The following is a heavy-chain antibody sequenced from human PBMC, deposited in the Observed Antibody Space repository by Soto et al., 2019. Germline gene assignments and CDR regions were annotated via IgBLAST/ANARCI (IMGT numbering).Heavy chain of an antibody. CDR1: GGTFSSYT. CDR3: ARSKRAYYYYGMDV. Sequence: ASVKVSCKASGGTFSSYTISWVRQAPGQGLEWMGWINPNSGGTNYAQKFQGWVTMTRDTSISTAYMELSRLRSDDTAVYYCARSKRAYYYYGMDVWGQGTTVTVSS. V-gene: IGHV1-2*04. CDR2: INPNSGGT. J-gene: IGHJ6*02.